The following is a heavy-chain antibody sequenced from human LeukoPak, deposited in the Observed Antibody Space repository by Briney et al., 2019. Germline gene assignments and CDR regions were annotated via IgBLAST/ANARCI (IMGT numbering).Heavy chain of an antibody. J-gene: IGHJ2*01. Sequence: PGGSLRLSCAASGFTFSSYTMHWVRKAPGKGLEWVAVISYDGSNKYYADSVKGRFTISRDNSKNMLYLQMNSLRAEDTAVYYCARGGRGPGDYFDLWGRGTLVTVSS. CDR2: ISYDGSNK. D-gene: IGHD2-15*01. CDR3: ARGGRGPGDYFDL. V-gene: IGHV3-30*04. CDR1: GFTFSSYT.